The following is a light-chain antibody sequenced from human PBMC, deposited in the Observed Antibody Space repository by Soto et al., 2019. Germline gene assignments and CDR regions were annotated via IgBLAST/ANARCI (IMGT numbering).Light chain of an antibody. Sequence: EIVLTQSPGTLSLSPGDRATLSCRASQSVSSSYLAWYHQKPGQAPRLLIYGASSRATGIPDRFSGSGSGTDFTLTISSLEPEDFAVYYCHQYGSSPRTFGQGTKVEIK. CDR2: GAS. CDR3: HQYGSSPRT. J-gene: IGKJ1*01. V-gene: IGKV3-20*01. CDR1: QSVSSSY.